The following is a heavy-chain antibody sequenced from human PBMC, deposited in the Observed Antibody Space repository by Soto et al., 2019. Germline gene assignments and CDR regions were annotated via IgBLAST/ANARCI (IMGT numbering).Heavy chain of an antibody. V-gene: IGHV3-30*18. D-gene: IGHD6-6*01. CDR2: ISYDGSNK. CDR3: AKPSIAARLGYYYYGMDV. CDR1: GFTFSSYG. J-gene: IGHJ6*02. Sequence: GGSLRLSCAASGFTFSSYGMHWVRQAPGKGLEWVAVISYDGSNKYYADSVKGRFTISRDNSKNTLYLQMNSLRAEDTAVYYCAKPSIAARLGYYYYGMDVWGQGTTVTVSS.